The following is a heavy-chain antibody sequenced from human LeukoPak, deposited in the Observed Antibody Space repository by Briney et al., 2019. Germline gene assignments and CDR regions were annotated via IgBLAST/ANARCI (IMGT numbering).Heavy chain of an antibody. CDR2: IKEDGSEK. J-gene: IGHJ4*02. D-gene: IGHD5-12*01. Sequence: PGGSLRLSCAASGFTFNTYWMSWVRQAPGKGLEWVANIKEDGSEKYYVDFVKGRFTISRDNAKNSLYLQMNSLRVEDTAVYYCARLPPTARLHFEYWGQGTLVTVSS. V-gene: IGHV3-7*05. CDR1: GFTFNTYW. CDR3: ARLPPTARLHFEY.